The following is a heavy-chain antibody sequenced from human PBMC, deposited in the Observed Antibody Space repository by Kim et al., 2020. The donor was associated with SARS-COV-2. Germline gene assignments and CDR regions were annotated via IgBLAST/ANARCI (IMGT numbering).Heavy chain of an antibody. CDR3: ARSPRGDYGSGSGNWFDP. CDR2: ISAYNGNT. D-gene: IGHD3-10*01. J-gene: IGHJ5*02. Sequence: ASVKVSCKASGYTFTSYGISWVRQAPGQGLDWMGWISAYNGNTNYARKLQGRVTMTTDTSTSTAYMELRSLRSDDTAVYYCARSPRGDYGSGSGNWFDPWGQGTLVTVSS. CDR1: GYTFTSYG. V-gene: IGHV1-18*01.